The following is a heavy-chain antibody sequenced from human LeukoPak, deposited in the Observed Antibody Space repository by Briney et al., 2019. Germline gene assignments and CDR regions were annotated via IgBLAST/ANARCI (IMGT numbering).Heavy chain of an antibody. D-gene: IGHD6-19*01. J-gene: IGHJ5*02. CDR1: GGSFSGYY. CDR2: VNHSGST. CDR3: ARDRTVAGSSRTNWFDP. V-gene: IGHV4-34*01. Sequence: SETLSLTCAVYGGSFSGYYWSWTRQPPGKGLEWIGEVNHSGSTNYNPSLKSRVTISVDTSKNQFSLRLSSVTAADAAVYYCARDRTVAGSSRTNWFDPWGQGTLVTVSS.